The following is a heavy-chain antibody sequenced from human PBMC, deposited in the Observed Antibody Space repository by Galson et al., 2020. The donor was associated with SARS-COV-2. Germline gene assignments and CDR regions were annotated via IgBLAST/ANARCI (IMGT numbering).Heavy chain of an antibody. CDR1: GFTFSSYW. CDR3: ARGRTWLLT. Sequence: GGSLRLSCAASGFTFSSYWMTWVRQAPGKGLEWVANIKQDGSEKYYVDSVKGRFTISRDNAKKSLYLEMNSLRAEDTAVYHCARGRTWLLTWGQGTMVTVSS. V-gene: IGHV3-7*01. J-gene: IGHJ3*01. CDR2: IKQDGSEK. D-gene: IGHD3-22*01.